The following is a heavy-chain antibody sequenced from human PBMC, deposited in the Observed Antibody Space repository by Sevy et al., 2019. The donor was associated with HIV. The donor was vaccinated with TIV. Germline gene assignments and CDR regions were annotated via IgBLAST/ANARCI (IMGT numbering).Heavy chain of an antibody. V-gene: IGHV4-38-2*01. CDR1: GYSISSGYY. Sequence: SETLSLTCAVSGYSISSGYYWGWIRQPPGNGLEWIGSIYHSGSTYYNPSLKSRVTISVDTSKNQFSLKLSSVTAADTAVYYCARPGRSSSSFYFDYWGQGTLVTVSS. CDR2: IYHSGST. CDR3: ARPGRSSSSFYFDY. D-gene: IGHD6-6*01. J-gene: IGHJ4*02.